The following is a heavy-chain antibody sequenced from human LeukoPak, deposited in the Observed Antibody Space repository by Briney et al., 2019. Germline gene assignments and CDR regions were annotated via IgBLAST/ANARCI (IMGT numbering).Heavy chain of an antibody. CDR1: GFTFSSYW. CDR3: ARVLGSSEDYVWGSYRF. CDR2: IKQDGSEK. V-gene: IGHV3-7*01. Sequence: GGSLRLSCAASGFTFSSYWMSWVRQAPGKGLEWVANIKQDGSEKYYVDSVKGRFTISRDNAKNSLYLQMNSLRAEDTAVYYCARVLGSSEDYVWGSYRFWGQGTLVTVSS. J-gene: IGHJ4*02. D-gene: IGHD3-16*02.